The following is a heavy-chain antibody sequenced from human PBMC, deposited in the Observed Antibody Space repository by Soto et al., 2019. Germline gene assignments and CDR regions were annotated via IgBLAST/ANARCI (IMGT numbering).Heavy chain of an antibody. J-gene: IGHJ3*02. CDR2: ISSSGSTI. CDR3: ARVFHYYDSSGHYLGMAFDI. V-gene: IGHV3-11*01. CDR1: GFTFSDYY. Sequence: PGGSLRLSCAASGFTFSDYYMSWIRQAPGKGLEWVSYISSSGSTIYYADSVKGRFTISRDNAKNSLYLKMNSLRAEDTAVYYYARVFHYYDSSGHYLGMAFDIWGQGTMVTVSS. D-gene: IGHD3-22*01.